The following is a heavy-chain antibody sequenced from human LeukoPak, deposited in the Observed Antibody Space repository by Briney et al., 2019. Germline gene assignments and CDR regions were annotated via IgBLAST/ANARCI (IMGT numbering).Heavy chain of an antibody. CDR3: ARDPTSGSYYYYYMDV. CDR1: GFTFSSYG. CDR2: IRYDGSNK. J-gene: IGHJ6*03. V-gene: IGHV3-30*02. Sequence: PGGSLRLSCAASGFTFSSYGMHWVRQAPGKGLEWVAFIRYDGSNKYYADSVKGRFTISRDNSKNTLYLQMNSLRAEDTAVYYCARDPTSGSYYYYYMDVWGKGTTVTVSS. D-gene: IGHD1-26*01.